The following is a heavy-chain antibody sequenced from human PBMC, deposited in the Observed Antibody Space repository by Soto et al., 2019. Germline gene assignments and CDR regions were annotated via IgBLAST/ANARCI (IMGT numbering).Heavy chain of an antibody. Sequence: GASVKVSCRASGGTFSSYAISWVRQAPGQGLEWMGGIIPIFGTANYAQKFQGRVTITADESTSTAYMELSSLRSEDTAVYYCARVGIRSGYFYFDYWGQGTLVTVSS. J-gene: IGHJ4*02. D-gene: IGHD3-3*01. CDR3: ARVGIRSGYFYFDY. CDR1: GGTFSSYA. CDR2: IIPIFGTA. V-gene: IGHV1-69*13.